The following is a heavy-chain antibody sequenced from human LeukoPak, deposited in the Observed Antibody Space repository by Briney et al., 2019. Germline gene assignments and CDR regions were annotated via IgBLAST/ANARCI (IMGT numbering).Heavy chain of an antibody. D-gene: IGHD5-18*01. CDR2: ISSSSSTI. J-gene: IGHJ4*02. Sequence: PGGSLRLSCAASGFTFSSYSMNWVRQAPGKGLEWVSYISSSSSTIYYADSVKGRFTISRDNAKNSLYLQMNSLRAEDTAVYYCAREGGYSAFDYWGQGTLVTVSS. CDR1: GFTFSSYS. CDR3: AREGGYSAFDY. V-gene: IGHV3-48*04.